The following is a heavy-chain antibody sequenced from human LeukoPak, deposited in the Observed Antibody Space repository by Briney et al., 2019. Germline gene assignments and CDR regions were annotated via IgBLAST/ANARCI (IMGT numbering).Heavy chain of an antibody. CDR1: GGTFSSYG. J-gene: IGHJ4*02. Sequence: SVKVSCKTSGGTFSSYGISWVRQAPGQGPEWMGRIIPILGVANYAQKFQGRVTITADKSTSTAYMELSGLRSEDTAVYYCASGALGGVVVTAIDYWGQGTLVTVSS. CDR2: IIPILGVA. D-gene: IGHD2-21*02. V-gene: IGHV1-69*04. CDR3: ASGALGGVVVTAIDY.